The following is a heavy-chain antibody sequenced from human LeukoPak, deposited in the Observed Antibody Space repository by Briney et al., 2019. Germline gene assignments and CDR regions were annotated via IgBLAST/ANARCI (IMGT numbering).Heavy chain of an antibody. J-gene: IGHJ6*03. CDR3: ARSYDFWSGSNYYMDV. Sequence: SETLSLTCTVSGGSISSHYWSWIRQPAGKGLEWIGRIYSSGSTNYNPSLKSRVTMSVDTSKNQFSLKLSSVTAADTAVYYCARSYDFWSGSNYYMDVWGKGTTVTVSS. D-gene: IGHD3-3*01. CDR1: GGSISSHY. CDR2: IYSSGST. V-gene: IGHV4-4*07.